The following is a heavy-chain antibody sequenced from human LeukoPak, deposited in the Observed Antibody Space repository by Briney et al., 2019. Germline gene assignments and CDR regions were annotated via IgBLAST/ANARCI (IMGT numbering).Heavy chain of an antibody. CDR2: IYTSGST. D-gene: IGHD3-3*01. CDR3: ARGGVGTANYYYYGMDV. V-gene: IGHV4-4*07. Sequence: SETLSLTCTVSGGSISSYYWSWIRQPAGKGLEWIGRIYTSGSTNYNPSLKSRVTISVDTSKNQFSLKLSSVTAADTAVYYCARGGVGTANYYYYGMDVWGQGTTVTVSS. CDR1: GGSISSYY. J-gene: IGHJ6*02.